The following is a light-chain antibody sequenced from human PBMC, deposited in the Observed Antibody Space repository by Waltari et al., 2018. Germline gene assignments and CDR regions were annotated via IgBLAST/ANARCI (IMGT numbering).Light chain of an antibody. CDR3: CSYTRGSYWL. J-gene: IGLJ2*01. V-gene: IGLV2-14*03. Sequence: QTALTQHPSVSKSLGQSITISCSGTSRDVGGSNDVAWYHQYPGTAPRLLMYDVSKRPSGVSDRFSGSQSGNTASLTISGLQAEDEADYYCCSYTRGSYWLFGGGTRLTVL. CDR2: DVS. CDR1: SRDVGGSND.